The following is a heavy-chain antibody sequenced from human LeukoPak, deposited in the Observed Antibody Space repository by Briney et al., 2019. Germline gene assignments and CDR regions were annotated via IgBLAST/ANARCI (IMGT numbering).Heavy chain of an antibody. CDR2: INPNSGGT. CDR1: GYTFTGYY. CDR3: ARDEWLLDAFDI. Sequence: ASVKVSCKASGYTFTGYYMHWVRQAPGQGLEWMGRINPNSGGTNYAQKFQGRATMTRDTSISTAYMELSRLRSDDTAVYYCARDEWLLDAFDIWGQGTMVTVSS. V-gene: IGHV1-2*06. J-gene: IGHJ3*02. D-gene: IGHD6-19*01.